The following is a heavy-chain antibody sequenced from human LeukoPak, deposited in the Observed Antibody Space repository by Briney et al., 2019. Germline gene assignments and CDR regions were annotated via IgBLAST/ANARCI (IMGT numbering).Heavy chain of an antibody. CDR2: INTAGDT. CDR3: ARGDSIGFDP. D-gene: IGHD3-22*01. V-gene: IGHV3-13*01. J-gene: IGHJ5*02. CDR1: GFTFSNYD. Sequence: PGGSLRLSCAASGFTFSNYDFHWVRQATGQGLEWVSGINTAGDTYYSGSAKGRFTLSRDNAKNSLYLQMNSLRPGDTAVYYCARGDSIGFDPWGQGTLVTVSS.